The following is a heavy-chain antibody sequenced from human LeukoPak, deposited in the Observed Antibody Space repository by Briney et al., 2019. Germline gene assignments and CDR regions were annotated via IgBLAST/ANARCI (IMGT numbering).Heavy chain of an antibody. V-gene: IGHV4-34*01. CDR2: INHSGST. CDR1: GGSFSGYY. J-gene: IGHJ6*03. D-gene: IGHD2-2*01. CDR3: AGSDCSSTSCRYYYYYMDV. Sequence: SETLSLTCAVYGGSFSGYYWSWIRQPPGKGQEWIGEINHSGSTNYNPSLKSRVTISVDTSKNQFSLKLSSVTAADTAVYYCAGSDCSSTSCRYYYYYMDVWGKGTTVTVSS.